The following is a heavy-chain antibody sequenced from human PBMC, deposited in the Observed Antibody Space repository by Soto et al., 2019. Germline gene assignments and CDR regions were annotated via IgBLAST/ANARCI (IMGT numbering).Heavy chain of an antibody. CDR2: VIPVFNTS. CDR1: GGAFGRYS. V-gene: IGHV1-69*01. Sequence: QVQLEQSGPEVKRPGTSVKVSCKASGGAFGRYSVSWVRQAPGQGLEWIGGVIPVFNTSNYSLKFQVRVAISADESTSTVFMDLRSLRSEDTALYYCARGDEMTAVTIFVYWGQGTLGTVAS. CDR3: ARGDEMTAVTIFVY. D-gene: IGHD3-3*02. J-gene: IGHJ4*02.